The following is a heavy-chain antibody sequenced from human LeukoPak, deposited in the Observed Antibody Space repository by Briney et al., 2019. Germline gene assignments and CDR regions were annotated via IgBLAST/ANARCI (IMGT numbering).Heavy chain of an antibody. Sequence: GGSLRLSCAVSGFTFSSYWMHWVRQAPGKGLVRVSRIDGDGSRINYADSVKGRFTISRDNGKNTLFLQMNSLRAEDAAVYYCVRGNDYGGPHYWGQGTLVTVSS. V-gene: IGHV3-74*01. D-gene: IGHD4-23*01. CDR1: GFTFSSYW. CDR2: IDGDGSRI. J-gene: IGHJ4*02. CDR3: VRGNDYGGPHY.